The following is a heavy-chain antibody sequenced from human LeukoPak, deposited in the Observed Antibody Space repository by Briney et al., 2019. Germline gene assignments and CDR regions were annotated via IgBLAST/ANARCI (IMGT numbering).Heavy chain of an antibody. V-gene: IGHV3-48*02. CDR3: AGGVYGYNAFDY. D-gene: IGHD5/OR15-5a*01. CDR2: ISSGRSVM. J-gene: IGHJ4*02. CDR1: GFTFSDYG. Sequence: GGSLRLSCAASGFTFSDYGMSWVRQAPGKGLEGVSHISSGRSVMNYADSVKGRFTISRDNGKNSVYLQMNSLRDEDTAVYYCAGGVYGYNAFDYWGQGTLVSVSS.